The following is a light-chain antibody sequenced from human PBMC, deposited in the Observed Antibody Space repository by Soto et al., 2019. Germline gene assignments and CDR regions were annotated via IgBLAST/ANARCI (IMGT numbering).Light chain of an antibody. J-gene: IGKJ1*01. Sequence: DIQLTQSPSFLSASVGDRVTITCRASQGISSYLAWYQQKPGKAPKLLIYAASTLQSGVPSRFSGSGSGTDFTLTISCLQSEDFAVYYCQQYSIYWTFGQGTKVDIK. CDR1: QGISSY. V-gene: IGKV1-9*01. CDR2: AAS. CDR3: QQYSIYWT.